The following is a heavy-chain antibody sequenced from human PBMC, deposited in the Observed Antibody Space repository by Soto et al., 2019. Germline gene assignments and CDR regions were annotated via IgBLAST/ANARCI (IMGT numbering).Heavy chain of an antibody. CDR2: IWYDGSNK. CDR3: ARGGYDILTGNPSYYYYYGMDV. J-gene: IGHJ6*02. D-gene: IGHD3-9*01. CDR1: GFTFSSYG. V-gene: IGHV3-33*01. Sequence: GSLRLSCAASGFTFSSYGMHWVRQAPGKVLEWVAVIWYDGSNKYYADSVKGRFTISRDNSKNTLYPQMNSLRAEDTAVYYCARGGYDILTGNPSYYYYYGMDVWGQGXTVTVSS.